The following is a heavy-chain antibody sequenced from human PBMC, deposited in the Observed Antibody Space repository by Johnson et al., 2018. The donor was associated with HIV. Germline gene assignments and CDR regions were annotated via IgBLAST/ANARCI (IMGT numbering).Heavy chain of an antibody. Sequence: QVQLVESGGGVVQPGRSLRLSCAASGFTFSSYAMHWVRQAPGKGLEWVAVIYSGGSTYYADSVKGRFTIPRDNSKNTLYLQMNSLRAEDTAVYYCARGSMAAAGDACDIWCQGTMVTVSS. CDR2: IYSGGST. CDR3: ARGSMAAAGDACDI. D-gene: IGHD6-13*01. CDR1: GFTFSSYA. J-gene: IGHJ3*02. V-gene: IGHV3-NL1*01.